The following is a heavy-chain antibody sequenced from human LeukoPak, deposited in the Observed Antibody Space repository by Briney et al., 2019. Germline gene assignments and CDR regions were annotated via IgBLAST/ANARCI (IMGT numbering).Heavy chain of an antibody. CDR3: PRDHLYSYGLRYFDY. D-gene: IGHD5-18*01. CDR1: GGSISSGSYY. V-gene: IGHV4-61*02. CDR2: IYTSGST. J-gene: IGHJ4*02. Sequence: PSQTLSLTCTVSGGSISSGSYYWSWIRQPAGKGLEWIGRIYTSGSTNYNPSLKSRVTISVDTSKNQFSLKLSSVSAADTAVYYCPRDHLYSYGLRYFDYWGQGTLVTVSS.